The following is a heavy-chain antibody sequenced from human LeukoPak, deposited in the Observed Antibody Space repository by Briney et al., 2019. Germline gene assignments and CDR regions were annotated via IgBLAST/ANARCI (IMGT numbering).Heavy chain of an antibody. CDR3: ARDLRGNSMFFDY. J-gene: IGHJ4*02. CDR1: GYTFTGDY. D-gene: IGHD1-1*01. Sequence: ASVKVSCKASGYTFTGDYIHWLRQAPGQGLEWMGWINPNSGDTHYPQKFQGRVTMTSDTSISTAYMELSRLGPDDTAVYYCARDLRGNSMFFDYWGQGTLVTVSS. CDR2: INPNSGDT. V-gene: IGHV1-2*02.